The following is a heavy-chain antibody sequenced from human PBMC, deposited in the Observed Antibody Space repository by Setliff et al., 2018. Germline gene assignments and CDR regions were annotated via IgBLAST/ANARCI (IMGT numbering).Heavy chain of an antibody. CDR2: IKEDGSEK. Sequence: GGSLRLSCVASGFTFSRYWMSWVRQAPGKGLEWVANIKEDGSEKYYGESVKGRFTISRDNAKYSLYLQMNGLRAEDTAVYYCVTGMGTHYYDPSAQGPFAIWGQGTMVTVSS. V-gene: IGHV3-7*01. J-gene: IGHJ3*02. D-gene: IGHD3-22*01. CDR3: VTGMGTHYYDPSAQGPFAI. CDR1: GFTFSRYW.